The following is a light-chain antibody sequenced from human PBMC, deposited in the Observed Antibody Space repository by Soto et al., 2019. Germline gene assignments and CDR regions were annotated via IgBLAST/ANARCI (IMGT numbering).Light chain of an antibody. CDR1: QSLLHSDGKTY. Sequence: DIVMTQSPLSLSVTPGQPASISCKSSQSLLHSDGKTYLYWYLQKPGQPPQLLISAGSNRFSGVPDRFIGSGSGRDFTLKISRVEAEDVGIYYCMQSTQLPSITLGQGTRLEIK. J-gene: IGKJ5*01. V-gene: IGKV2D-29*01. CDR3: MQSTQLPSIT. CDR2: AGS.